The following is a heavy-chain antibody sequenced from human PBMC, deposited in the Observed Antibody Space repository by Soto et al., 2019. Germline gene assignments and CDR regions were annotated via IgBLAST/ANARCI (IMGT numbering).Heavy chain of an antibody. CDR3: AKSHTTSGWYVTTDY. J-gene: IGHJ4*02. D-gene: IGHD6-19*01. CDR1: GFTFGDDA. CDR2: ISWHSGSI. Sequence: EVQLVESGGGLVQPGRSLRLSCAASGFTFGDDAMQWVRLAPGKGLECVSAISWHSGSIDYADSVKGRFTISRDNAKNSLYLQMNSLRAEDTALYYCAKSHTTSGWYVTTDYWGQGTRVTVSS. V-gene: IGHV3-9*01.